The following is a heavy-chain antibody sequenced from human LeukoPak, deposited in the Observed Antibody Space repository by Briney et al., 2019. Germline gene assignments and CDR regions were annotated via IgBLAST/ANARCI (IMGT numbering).Heavy chain of an antibody. J-gene: IGHJ3*01. CDR1: GFTLNDFA. CDR2: IADAGT. D-gene: IGHD3-16*01. V-gene: IGHV3-23*01. Sequence: GGSLRLSCAASGFTLNDFAMTWVRPAPGKGLEWVSTIADAGTYYADSVKGRFIISRDNSKNMLYLQLNSLRADDTAMYYCARNLGPFDVRGHGTMVTVSS. CDR3: ARNLGPFDV.